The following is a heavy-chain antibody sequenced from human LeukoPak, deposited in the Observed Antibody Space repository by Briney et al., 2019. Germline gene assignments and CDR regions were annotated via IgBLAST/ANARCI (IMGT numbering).Heavy chain of an antibody. D-gene: IGHD5-18*01. J-gene: IGHJ3*02. CDR3: ARMGYIYGYETFDI. CDR1: GYTFTSHY. CDR2: INPSGGGT. V-gene: IGHV1-46*01. Sequence: ASVNVSCKASGYTFTSHYMQWVRLAPGQGLEWMGIINPSGGGTRYAQKFQGRVTMTRDTSTSTVYMELRSLRSDDTAVYYCARMGYIYGYETFDIWGQGTMVTVSS.